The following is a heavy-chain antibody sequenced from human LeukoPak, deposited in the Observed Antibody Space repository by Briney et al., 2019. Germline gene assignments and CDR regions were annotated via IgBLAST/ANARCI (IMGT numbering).Heavy chain of an antibody. CDR3: ARDGGDSTGDWFDP. CDR1: GFTFSSYA. D-gene: IGHD2-21*02. CDR2: ISYDGSNK. J-gene: IGHJ5*02. V-gene: IGHV3-30-3*01. Sequence: PGRSLRLSCAASGFTFSSYAVHWVRQAPGKGLEWVAVISYDGSNKYYADSVKGRFTISRDNSKNTLYLQMNSLRAEDMAVYYCARDGGDSTGDWFDPWGQGTLVTVSS.